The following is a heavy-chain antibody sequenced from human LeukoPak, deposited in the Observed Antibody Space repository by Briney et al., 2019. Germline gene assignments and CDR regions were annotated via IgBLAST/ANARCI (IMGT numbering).Heavy chain of an antibody. J-gene: IGHJ4*02. V-gene: IGHV4-59*01. D-gene: IGHD5-18*01. Sequence: IPSETLSLTCTVSGGSISSYYWSWIRQPPGKGLEWIGYIYYSGSTNYNPSLKSRVTISVDTSKNQFSLKLSSVAAADTAVYYCARSYNVDTEFDYWGQGTLVTVSS. CDR1: GGSISSYY. CDR2: IYYSGST. CDR3: ARSYNVDTEFDY.